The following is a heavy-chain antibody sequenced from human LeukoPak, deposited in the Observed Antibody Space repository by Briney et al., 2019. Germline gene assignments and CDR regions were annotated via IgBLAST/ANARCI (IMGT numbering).Heavy chain of an antibody. J-gene: IGHJ6*04. CDR3: AELGITMIGGV. Sequence: PGGSLRLSCATSGFTFSIYGMSWVRQAPGEGVEWVSYISSSGSTIYYADAVKGRFTISRDNAKNSLYLQMNSLRAEDTAVYYCAELGITMIGGVWGKGTTVTISS. V-gene: IGHV3-48*03. CDR1: GFTFSIYG. D-gene: IGHD3-10*02. CDR2: ISSSGSTI.